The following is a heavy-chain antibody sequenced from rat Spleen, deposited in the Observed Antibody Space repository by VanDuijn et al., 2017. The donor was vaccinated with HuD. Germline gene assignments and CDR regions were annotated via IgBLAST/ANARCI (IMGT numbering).Heavy chain of an antibody. D-gene: IGHD1-11*01. CDR1: GFSLTNNS. Sequence: QVQLKESGPGLVQPSQTLSLTCIVSGFSLTNNSVTWVRQPPGKGLAWMGAIWSGGSTKYNSSLKSRLSIGRDTSKSQVFLRMISLQTEDTAIYFCTRGGFLGYFDYWGQGVMVTVSS. J-gene: IGHJ2*01. V-gene: IGHV2-1*01. CDR3: TRGGFLGYFDY. CDR2: IWSGGST.